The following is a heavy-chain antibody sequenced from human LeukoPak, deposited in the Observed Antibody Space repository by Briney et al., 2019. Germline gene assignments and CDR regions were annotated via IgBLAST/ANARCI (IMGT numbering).Heavy chain of an antibody. D-gene: IGHD5-12*01. V-gene: IGHV3-30-3*01. CDR2: ILYDGGNA. J-gene: IGHJ4*02. CDR1: GFTFSSYA. CDR3: ARGEFSGLDY. Sequence: QPGGSLRLSCAASGFTFSSYAVPWVRQAPGKGLEGVAVILYDGGNAHYADSVRGRFTISRDNPKNTLWLQMNSLTPDDTAVYYCARGEFSGLDYWGQGTLVTVSS.